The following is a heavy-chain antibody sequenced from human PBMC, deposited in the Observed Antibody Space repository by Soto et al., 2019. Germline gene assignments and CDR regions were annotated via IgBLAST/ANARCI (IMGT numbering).Heavy chain of an antibody. D-gene: IGHD3-3*01. CDR1: GGTFSSYA. J-gene: IGHJ6*02. CDR3: ARDPSITIFGVVDSNGMDV. Sequence: QVQLVQSGAEVKKPGSSVKVSCKASGGTFSSYAISGGRKAPGQGLEGMGGIIPIFGTANYAQKFQGRVTITADKSTSTAYMELSSLRSEDTAVYYCARDPSITIFGVVDSNGMDVWGQGTTVTVSS. CDR2: IIPIFGTA. V-gene: IGHV1-69*06.